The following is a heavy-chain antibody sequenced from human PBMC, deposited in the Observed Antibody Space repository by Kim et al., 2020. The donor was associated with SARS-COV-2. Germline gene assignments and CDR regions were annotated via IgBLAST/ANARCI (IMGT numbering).Heavy chain of an antibody. V-gene: IGHV4-34*01. CDR2: VNLSGIT. CDR3: ARGRAGVVPSPILGLGPYYYYRAVDV. Sequence: SETLSLTCAVYGGSFSAYSWIWIRQAPGKGLEWIGEVNLSGITKYHPSLKSRVTISVDTSKNQFSLKLPSVNAADTAVFYCARGRAGVVPSPILGLGPYYYYRAVDVWGQGTAVTVS. D-gene: IGHD3-3*01. J-gene: IGHJ6*02. CDR1: GGSFSAYS.